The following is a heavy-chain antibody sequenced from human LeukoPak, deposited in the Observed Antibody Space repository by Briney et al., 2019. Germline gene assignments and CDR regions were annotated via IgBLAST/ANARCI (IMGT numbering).Heavy chain of an antibody. CDR2: IYTSGST. D-gene: IGHD3-3*01. Sequence: SETLSLTCTVSGGSISSYYWSWIRQPAGKGLEWIGRIYTSGSTNYNPSLKSRVTMSVDTSKNQFSLKLSSVTAADTAVYYCVGDITIFGVVITPGNVWGQGTTVTVSS. CDR3: VGDITIFGVVITPGNV. V-gene: IGHV4-4*07. J-gene: IGHJ6*02. CDR1: GGSISSYY.